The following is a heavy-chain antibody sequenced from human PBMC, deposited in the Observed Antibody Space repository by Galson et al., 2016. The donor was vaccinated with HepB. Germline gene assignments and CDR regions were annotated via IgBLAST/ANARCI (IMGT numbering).Heavy chain of an antibody. CDR2: IIPIYGTT. CDR1: GGTFGTYA. V-gene: IGHV1-69*13. Sequence: SVKVSCKASGGTFGTYAISWVRQAPGQGLDWMGGIIPIYGTTHYAQKFQGRVTMTADESTNTAYMELRSLRSEDTAVYYCAREREGAAGYYYYGMDVWGQGTPVTVCS. D-gene: IGHD1-26*01. CDR3: AREREGAAGYYYYGMDV. J-gene: IGHJ6*02.